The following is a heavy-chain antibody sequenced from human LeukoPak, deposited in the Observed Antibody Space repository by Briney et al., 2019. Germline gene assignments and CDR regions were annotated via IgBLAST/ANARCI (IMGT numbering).Heavy chain of an antibody. CDR1: GGTFSSYT. CDR2: IIPILGIA. CDR3: ARVQVYGDHFDY. D-gene: IGHD4-17*01. Sequence: SVKVSCKASGGTFSSYTISWVRQAPGQGLEWMGRIIPILGIANYAQKFQGRVTITADKSTSTVYMELSSLRSEDTAVYYCARVQVYGDHFDYWGQGTLVTVSS. J-gene: IGHJ4*02. V-gene: IGHV1-69*02.